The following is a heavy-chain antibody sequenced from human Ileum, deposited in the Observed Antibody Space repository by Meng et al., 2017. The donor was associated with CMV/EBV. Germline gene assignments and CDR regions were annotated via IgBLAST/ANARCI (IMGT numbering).Heavy chain of an antibody. J-gene: IGHJ6*02. Sequence: ASVKVSCKASGYIFSSYDINWVRQASGQGLEWMGGINPSSGNSGYAEKFQGRVTMTRNTSISTVYMELSGLTSADTGVYYCAREIINLDRMDVWGQGTTVTVFS. CDR1: GYIFSSYD. V-gene: IGHV1-8*01. CDR3: AREIINLDRMDV. CDR2: INPSSGNS.